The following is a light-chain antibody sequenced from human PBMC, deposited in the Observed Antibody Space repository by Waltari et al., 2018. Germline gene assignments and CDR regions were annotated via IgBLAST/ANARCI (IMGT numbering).Light chain of an antibody. V-gene: IGKV4-1*01. Sequence: VMTQSPDSLAVSLGERATLTCRSSQGVFLSSNNKNYVAWYHHKPGQPPKLLIYWASIREAGVPDRFTGSGSGTQFTLTISSLQAEDVAVYFCLQYFDVPQTFGQGTKLEI. CDR1: QGVFLSSNNKNY. CDR3: LQYFDVPQT. CDR2: WAS. J-gene: IGKJ2*01.